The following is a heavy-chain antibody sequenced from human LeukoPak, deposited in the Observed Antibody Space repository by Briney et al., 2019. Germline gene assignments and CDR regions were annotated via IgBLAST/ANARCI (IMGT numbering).Heavy chain of an antibody. Sequence: ETLSLTCAVYGGSFSGYYWSWVRQAPGRGLEWVSVSGDNTYYADSVKGRFTISRDNSKNTLYLQMNSLRAEDTAVYYCAKDHDYESKYLTFDYWGQGTLVTVSS. J-gene: IGHJ4*02. D-gene: IGHD3-22*01. CDR1: GGSFSGYY. CDR2: SGDNT. V-gene: IGHV3-53*01. CDR3: AKDHDYESKYLTFDY.